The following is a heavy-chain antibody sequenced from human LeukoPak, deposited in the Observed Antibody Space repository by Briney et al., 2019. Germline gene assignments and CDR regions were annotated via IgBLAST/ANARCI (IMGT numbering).Heavy chain of an antibody. Sequence: SETLSLTCTVSGGSIRSSYYYWGWIRQPPGKGLEWIGSIYDSGSTYYNPSLKSRVTISVDTSKNQFSLKLSSVTAADTAVYYCARLGNCTNGVCYTGPVGYWGQGTLVTVSS. CDR1: GGSIRSSYYY. CDR3: ARLGNCTNGVCYTGPVGY. CDR2: IYDSGST. V-gene: IGHV4-39*01. D-gene: IGHD2-8*01. J-gene: IGHJ4*02.